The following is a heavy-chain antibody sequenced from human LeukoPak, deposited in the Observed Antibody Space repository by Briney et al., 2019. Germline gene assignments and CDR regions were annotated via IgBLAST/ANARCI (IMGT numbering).Heavy chain of an antibody. D-gene: IGHD5-18*01. V-gene: IGHV4-30-4*08. CDR1: GGSISSGDDY. J-gene: IGHJ3*02. CDR2: IYYGGSP. CDR3: ARAYSYEDGDAFDI. Sequence: SETLSLTCTVSGGSISSGDDYWSWIRQPPGKGLGCLGYIYYGGSPYYNPSLRSRVTISVDTSKNQFSLKLDSVTAADTAIYFCARAYSYEDGDAFDIWGQGTVVTVSS.